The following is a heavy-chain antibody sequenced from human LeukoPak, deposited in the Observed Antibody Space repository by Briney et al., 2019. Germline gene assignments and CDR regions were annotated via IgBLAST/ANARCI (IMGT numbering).Heavy chain of an antibody. D-gene: IGHD3-3*01. V-gene: IGHV1-69*13. CDR3: ARAGGFLEWLYFDY. CDR1: GGTFSSYA. Sequence: SVKVSCKASGGTFSSYAISWLRQAPGQGLEWMGGIIPIFGTANYAQKFQGRVTITADESTSTAYMELSSLRSEDTAVYYCARAGGFLEWLYFDYWGQGTLVPSPQ. J-gene: IGHJ4*02. CDR2: IIPIFGTA.